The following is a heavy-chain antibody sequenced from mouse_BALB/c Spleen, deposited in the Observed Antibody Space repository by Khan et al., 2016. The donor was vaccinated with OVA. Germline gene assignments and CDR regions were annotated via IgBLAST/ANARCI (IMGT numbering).Heavy chain of an antibody. CDR1: GYTFTSYN. D-gene: IGHD2-2*01. V-gene: IGHV1S135*01. Sequence: VQLKESGPELMKPGASVKISCKASGYTFTSYNIHWVLQTHGTSLEWIGYIDPFSADTNYNQKFKGKATLTVDNSSSTSYIDLSNLTSEDSAVYYGTRHGYVAWFTYWGQGTLVTVSA. CDR2: IDPFSADT. J-gene: IGHJ3*01. CDR3: TRHGYVAWFTY.